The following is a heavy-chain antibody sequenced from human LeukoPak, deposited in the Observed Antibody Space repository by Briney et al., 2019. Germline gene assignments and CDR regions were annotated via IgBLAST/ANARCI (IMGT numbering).Heavy chain of an antibody. CDR2: ISSSSSYI. D-gene: IGHD1-20*01. J-gene: IGHJ3*02. CDR1: GFTFSSYS. V-gene: IGHV3-21*01. CDR3: ARDLTGSGYDI. Sequence: GGSLRLSCAASGFTFSSYSMNWVRQAPGKGLEWVSSISSSSSYIYYADSVKGRFTISRDNAKNSLYLQMNSLRAEDTAVYYCARDLTGSGYDIWAKGQWSPSLQ.